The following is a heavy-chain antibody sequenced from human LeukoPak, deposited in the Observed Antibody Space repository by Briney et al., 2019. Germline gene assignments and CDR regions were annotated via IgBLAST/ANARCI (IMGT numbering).Heavy chain of an antibody. J-gene: IGHJ3*02. Sequence: GGSLRLSCAASRFTFSSYSMNWVRQAPGKGLEWVSTISGSGGSTYYADSVKGRFTISRDNSKNTLYLQMNSLRAEDTAVYYCAKQANWGWGSAFDIWGQGTMVTVSS. D-gene: IGHD7-27*01. CDR1: RFTFSSYS. V-gene: IGHV3-23*01. CDR2: ISGSGGST. CDR3: AKQANWGWGSAFDI.